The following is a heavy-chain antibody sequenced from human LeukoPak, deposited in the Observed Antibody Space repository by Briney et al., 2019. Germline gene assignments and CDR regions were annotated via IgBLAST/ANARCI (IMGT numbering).Heavy chain of an antibody. D-gene: IGHD3-10*01. CDR3: ARDPVWFGELLIDY. CDR2: IYHSGST. CDR1: GYSISSGYY. J-gene: IGHJ4*02. V-gene: IGHV4-38-2*02. Sequence: PSETLSLTCTVSGYSISSGYYWGWTRQPPGKGLEWIGSIYHSGSTYYNPSLKSRVTISVDTSKNQFSLKLSSVTAADTAVYYCARDPVWFGELLIDYWGQGTLVTVSS.